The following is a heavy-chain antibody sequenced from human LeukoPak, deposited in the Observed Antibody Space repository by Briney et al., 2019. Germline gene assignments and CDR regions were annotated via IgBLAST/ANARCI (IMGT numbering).Heavy chain of an antibody. Sequence: SETLSRTCTVSGGSITSYYCSWIRQPPRKGLEWIGYIYYIGSTNYNPSLKIRVTISVDTSKNQYYLKLSSVTAADTAVYCCARFAYSGYDPNWFDPWGEGTVVTVSS. CDR3: ARFAYSGYDPNWFDP. D-gene: IGHD5-12*01. CDR1: GGSITSYY. J-gene: IGHJ5*02. V-gene: IGHV4-59*01. CDR2: IYYIGST.